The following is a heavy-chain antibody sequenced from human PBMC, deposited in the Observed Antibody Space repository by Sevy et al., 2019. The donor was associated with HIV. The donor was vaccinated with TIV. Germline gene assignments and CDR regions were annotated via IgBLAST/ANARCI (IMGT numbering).Heavy chain of an antibody. CDR1: GYSISSGYY. CDR3: ARAHPQDFWSGYESDYYYGMDV. CDR2: IYHSGST. D-gene: IGHD3-3*01. V-gene: IGHV4-38-2*01. J-gene: IGHJ6*02. Sequence: SETLSLTCAVSGYSISSGYYWGWIRQPPGKGLEWIGSIYHSGSTYYNPSLKSRVTISVDTSKNQFSLKLSSVTAADTAVYYCARAHPQDFWSGYESDYYYGMDVWGQGTTVTVSS.